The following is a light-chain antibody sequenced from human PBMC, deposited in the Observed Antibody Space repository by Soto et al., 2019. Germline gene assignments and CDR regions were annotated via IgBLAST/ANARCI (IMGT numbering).Light chain of an antibody. CDR2: EVR. J-gene: IGLJ3*02. Sequence: QSALTQPASVSESAGQSITISCSGTMRDVGAYNLVSWYQQHPGTAPKLIIYEVRNRPSGISSRFSGSRSGNTASLTISGLQPEDEGDYYCSAYTARSTLVFGGGTKLT. V-gene: IGLV2-14*01. CDR1: MRDVGAYNL. CDR3: SAYTARSTLV.